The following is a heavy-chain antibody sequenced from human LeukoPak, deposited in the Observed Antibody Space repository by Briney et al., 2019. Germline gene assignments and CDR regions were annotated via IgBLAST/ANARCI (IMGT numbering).Heavy chain of an antibody. V-gene: IGHV4-39*07. CDR1: GGSISSSYYY. J-gene: IGHJ2*01. CDR2: IYHSGST. CDR3: ARVLSLYWYFDL. Sequence: PSETLSLTCTVSGGSISSSYYYWGWIRQPPGKGLEWIGEIYHSGSTNYNPSLKSRVTISVDKSKNQFSLKLSSVTAADTAVYYCARVLSLYWYFDLWGRGTLVTVSS. D-gene: IGHD3-10*01.